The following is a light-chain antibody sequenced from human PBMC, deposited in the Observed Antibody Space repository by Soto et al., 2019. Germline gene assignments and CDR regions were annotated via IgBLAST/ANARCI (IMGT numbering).Light chain of an antibody. Sequence: IVLTQSPGTLSASPGERVTLSCRASQSVSSSYLAWYQQKPGQAPRLLIYDASNRATGIPARFSGSGSGTDFTLTISSLEPEDFAVYYCQQRSNWPTFGQGTRLEIK. CDR2: DAS. CDR3: QQRSNWPT. CDR1: QSVSSSY. J-gene: IGKJ5*01. V-gene: IGKV3-11*01.